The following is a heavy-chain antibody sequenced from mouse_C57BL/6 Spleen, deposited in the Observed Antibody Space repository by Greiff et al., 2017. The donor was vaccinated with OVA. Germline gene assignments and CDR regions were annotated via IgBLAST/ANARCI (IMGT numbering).Heavy chain of an antibody. CDR1: GYAFSSSW. CDR3: AREGKLYYFDY. D-gene: IGHD4-1*01. Sequence: QVQLKESGPELVKPGASVKISCKASGYAFSSSWMNWVKQRPGKGLEWIGRIYPGDGDTNYNGKFKGKATLTADKSSSTAYMQLSSLTSEDSAVYVCAREGKLYYFDYWGQGTTLTVSS. J-gene: IGHJ2*01. CDR2: IYPGDGDT. V-gene: IGHV1-82*01.